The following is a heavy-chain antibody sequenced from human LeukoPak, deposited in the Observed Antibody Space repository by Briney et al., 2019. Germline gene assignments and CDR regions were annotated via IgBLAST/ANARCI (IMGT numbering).Heavy chain of an antibody. CDR1: GFTFSSYW. D-gene: IGHD1-26*01. Sequence: PGGSLRLSCAASGFTFSSYWMNWVRQAPGKGLVWVSRIASDGSSTTYADSVKGRFSISRDNAKNTLYLQMNSLRAEDTAVYYCARDRGSYYYYYGMDVWGQGTTVTVSS. J-gene: IGHJ6*02. CDR2: IASDGSST. CDR3: ARDRGSYYYYYGMDV. V-gene: IGHV3-74*01.